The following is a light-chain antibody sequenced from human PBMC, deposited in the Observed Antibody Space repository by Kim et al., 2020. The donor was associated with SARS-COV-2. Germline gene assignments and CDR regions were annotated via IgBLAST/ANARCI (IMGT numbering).Light chain of an antibody. Sequence: ASTGDRVTITCRASQDVASYLAWFQQKPGKAPKLLIYAASTLQSGVPSRFSGSGYGTDFTLTINCLQSDDFATYYCQQYYRYPPTFGQGAKVEIK. J-gene: IGKJ1*01. CDR2: AAS. CDR1: QDVASY. CDR3: QQYYRYPPT. V-gene: IGKV1-8*01.